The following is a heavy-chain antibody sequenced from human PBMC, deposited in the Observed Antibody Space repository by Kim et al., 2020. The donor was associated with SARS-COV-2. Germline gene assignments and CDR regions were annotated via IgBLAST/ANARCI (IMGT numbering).Heavy chain of an antibody. CDR2: IYYSGST. CDR1: GGSIISSSYY. J-gene: IGHJ4*02. D-gene: IGHD6-19*01. CDR3: ARGGYVTSPGSSGWGTQYFDY. V-gene: IGHV4-39*07. Sequence: SETLSLTCTVSGGSIISSSYYWGWIRQPPGKGLEWIGSIYYSGSTYYNPSLKCRVTISVDTSKNQFSLKLSSVTAADTAVYYCARGGYVTSPGSSGWGTQYFDYWGQGTLVTVSS.